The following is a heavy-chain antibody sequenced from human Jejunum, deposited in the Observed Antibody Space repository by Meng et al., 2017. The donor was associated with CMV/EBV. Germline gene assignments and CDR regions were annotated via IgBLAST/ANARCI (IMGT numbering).Heavy chain of an antibody. CDR1: GFALSSWN. CDR2: ISGNSNYL. Sequence: GFALSSWNMNWVRQAPGKGLEWFSSISGNSNYLYYADSLKGRFTISRDNAKNSLYLQMDSLRAEDTAVYYCAKDLYYGDPAAFPLWGQGTMVTVSS. CDR3: AKDLYYGDPAAFPL. D-gene: IGHD2-21*01. V-gene: IGHV3-21*01. J-gene: IGHJ3*01.